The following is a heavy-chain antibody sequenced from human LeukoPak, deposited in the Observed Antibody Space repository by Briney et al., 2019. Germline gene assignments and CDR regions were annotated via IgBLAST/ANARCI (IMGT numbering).Heavy chain of an antibody. J-gene: IGHJ3*02. CDR1: GDSFTSVTDY. D-gene: IGHD3-10*01. V-gene: IGHV4-39*07. Sequence: SETLSLTCTVSGDSFTSVTDYWAWIRQPPGKGLEWIASGDYSGGTYYNPSLESRVAISVDTSKNQFSLKLSSVTAADTAVYYCARLKGAPRVPIRTSSGDAFDIWGQGTMVTVSS. CDR2: GDYSGGT. CDR3: ARLKGAPRVPIRTSSGDAFDI.